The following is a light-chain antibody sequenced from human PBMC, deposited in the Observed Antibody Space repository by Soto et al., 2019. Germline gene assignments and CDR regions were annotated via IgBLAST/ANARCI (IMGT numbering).Light chain of an antibody. CDR2: GAS. Sequence: EIVMTQSPATLSVSPGERATLSCRASQSVSSVLAWYQQRPGQAPRLLIYGASIRATGVPARFSGSGSGTEFTLTISSLHSEDFAVYYCQQYYDWPRTFGQGTQVEIK. CDR3: QQYYDWPRT. CDR1: QSVSSV. V-gene: IGKV3-15*01. J-gene: IGKJ1*01.